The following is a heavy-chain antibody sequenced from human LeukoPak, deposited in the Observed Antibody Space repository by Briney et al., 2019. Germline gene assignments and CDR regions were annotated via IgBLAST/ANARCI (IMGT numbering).Heavy chain of an antibody. CDR1: GFTFTKYW. D-gene: IGHD6-13*01. J-gene: IGHJ4*02. Sequence: GGSLRLSCAASGFTFTKYWMTWVRQAPGRGLEWVSSVSGGGNNTYSADSVKGRFTISRDNSKNTLYLQMNSLRAEDTAVYYCAKEMFSTWYGGYYFDYWGQGTLVTVSS. CDR2: VSGGGNNT. CDR3: AKEMFSTWYGGYYFDY. V-gene: IGHV3-23*01.